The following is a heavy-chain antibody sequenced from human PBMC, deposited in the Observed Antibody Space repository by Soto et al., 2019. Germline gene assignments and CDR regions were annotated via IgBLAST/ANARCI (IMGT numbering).Heavy chain of an antibody. J-gene: IGHJ6*02. CDR2: ISYDGSNK. CDR1: GFTFSSYA. CDR3: ARANMVTKIYYYYYYGMDV. V-gene: IGHV3-30-3*01. D-gene: IGHD5-18*01. Sequence: ESGGGVVQPGRSLRLSCAASGFTFSSYAMHWVRQAPGKGLEWVAVISYDGSNKYYADSVKGRFTISRDNSKNTLYLQMNSLRAEDTAVYYCARANMVTKIYYYYYYGMDVWGQGTTVTVSS.